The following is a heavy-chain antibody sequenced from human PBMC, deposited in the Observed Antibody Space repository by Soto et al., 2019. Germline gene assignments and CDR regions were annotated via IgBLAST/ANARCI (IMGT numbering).Heavy chain of an antibody. Sequence: SETLSLTCTVSGGSISSYYWSWIRQPPGKGLEWIGYIYYSGSTNYNPSLKSRVTISVDTSKNQFSLKLSSVTAADTAVYYCARHYDFWSGYAENHNWFDPWGQGTLVTVSS. CDR3: ARHYDFWSGYAENHNWFDP. V-gene: IGHV4-59*08. D-gene: IGHD3-3*01. CDR1: GGSISSYY. J-gene: IGHJ5*02. CDR2: IYYSGST.